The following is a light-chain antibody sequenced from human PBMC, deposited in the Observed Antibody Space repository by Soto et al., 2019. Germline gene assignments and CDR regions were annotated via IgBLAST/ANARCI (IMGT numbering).Light chain of an antibody. J-gene: IGKJ4*01. CDR3: QQYGSSPLT. V-gene: IGKV3-20*01. Sequence: EIVLTQSPGTLSLSPGARATLSCRASQSVSSSYLAWYQQKPGQAPRLLIYGASSSATGIPDRFSGSGSGTDLTLTISRLEPEDFAVYYCQQYGSSPLTFGGGTTVDIK. CDR1: QSVSSSY. CDR2: GAS.